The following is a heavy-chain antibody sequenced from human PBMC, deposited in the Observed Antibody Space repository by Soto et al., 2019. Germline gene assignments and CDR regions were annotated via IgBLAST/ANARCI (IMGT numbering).Heavy chain of an antibody. D-gene: IGHD3-16*02. CDR3: ARAKSYYDNVRGSFRFSAWFDP. V-gene: IGHV4-34*01. CDR1: GGSFSGYY. CDR2: INHSAST. J-gene: IGHJ5*02. Sequence: QVQLQQWGAGLLKPSETLSLTCAVYGGSFSGYYWSWIRQPPGKGLEWIGEINHSASTNYNPSLKSRVTTSVDTSKNQCSLKLSSVTAADTAVYYCARAKSYYDNVRGSFRFSAWFDPWGQGTLVTVSS.